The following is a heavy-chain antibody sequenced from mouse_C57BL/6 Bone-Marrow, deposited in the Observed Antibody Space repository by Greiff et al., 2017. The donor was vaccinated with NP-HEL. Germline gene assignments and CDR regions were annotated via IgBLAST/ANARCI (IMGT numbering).Heavy chain of an antibody. D-gene: IGHD1-1*01. CDR1: GYSFTGYY. Sequence: EVQLQQSGPELVKPGASVKISCKASGYSFTGYYMNWVKQSPEKSLEWIGEINPSTGGTTYNQKFKAKATLTVDKSSSTAYMQLTTLTSEDSAVYYCARSHYGFDYWGQGTTLTVSS. J-gene: IGHJ2*01. CDR2: INPSTGGT. V-gene: IGHV1-42*01. CDR3: ARSHYGFDY.